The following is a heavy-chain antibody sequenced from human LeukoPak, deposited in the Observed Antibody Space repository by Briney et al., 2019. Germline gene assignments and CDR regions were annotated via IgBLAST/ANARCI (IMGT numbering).Heavy chain of an antibody. CDR1: GYSFTSYW. D-gene: IGHD6-13*01. Sequence: GESLKISCKGSGYSFTSYWIGWVRQMPGKGLEWMGIIYPGDSDTRYSPSFQGQVAISADKSISTAYLQWSSLKASDTAMYYRASHIAAAGQIYYYYGMDVWGQGTTVTVSS. J-gene: IGHJ6*02. CDR2: IYPGDSDT. V-gene: IGHV5-51*01. CDR3: ASHIAAAGQIYYYYGMDV.